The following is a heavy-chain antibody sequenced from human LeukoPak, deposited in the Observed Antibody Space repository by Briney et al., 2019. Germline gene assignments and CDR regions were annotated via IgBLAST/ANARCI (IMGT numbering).Heavy chain of an antibody. CDR3: ARDSFGALYYYYSGMDV. Sequence: GGSLRLSCAASGFTVSSNYMSWVRQAPGKGLEGVSVIYSGGSTYYADSVKSRFTISRDNPKNTLYLQMNSLRAEDTAVYYCARDSFGALYYYYSGMDVWGQGTTVTVSS. CDR1: GFTVSSNY. CDR2: IYSGGST. D-gene: IGHD1-26*01. V-gene: IGHV3-66*01. J-gene: IGHJ6*02.